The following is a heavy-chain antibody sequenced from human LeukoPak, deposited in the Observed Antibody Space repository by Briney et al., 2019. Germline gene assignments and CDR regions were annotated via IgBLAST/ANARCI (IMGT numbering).Heavy chain of an antibody. Sequence: GGSLRLSCAASGFTFSSYEMNWVRQAPGKGLEWVSYISSSGSTIYYADSVKGRFTISRDNAKNSLYLQMNSLRAEDTAVYYCARNIVATRYNWFDPWGQGTLVTVSS. CDR2: ISSSGSTI. J-gene: IGHJ5*02. CDR1: GFTFSSYE. CDR3: ARNIVATRYNWFDP. D-gene: IGHD5-12*01. V-gene: IGHV3-48*03.